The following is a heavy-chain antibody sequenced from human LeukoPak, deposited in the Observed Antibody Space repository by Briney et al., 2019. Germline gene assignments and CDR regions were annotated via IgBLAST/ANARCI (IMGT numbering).Heavy chain of an antibody. D-gene: IGHD5-24*01. CDR1: GYTFTGYY. CDR2: INPNSGGT. CDR3: ARDKKMASLYYFDC. V-gene: IGHV1-2*02. J-gene: IGHJ4*02. Sequence: ASVKVSCKASGYTFTGYYIHWVRQAPGQGLEWMAWINPNSGGTNFAQKFQGRLTMTRDTSISTAYMELSRLRSDDTAVYYCARDKKMASLYYFDCWGQGTLVTVSS.